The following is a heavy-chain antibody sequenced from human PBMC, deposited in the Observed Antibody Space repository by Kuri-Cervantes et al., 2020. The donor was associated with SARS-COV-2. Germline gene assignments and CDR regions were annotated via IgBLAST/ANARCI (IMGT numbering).Heavy chain of an antibody. CDR1: GFTFSSYW. J-gene: IGHJ4*02. CDR3: TTIMITFGGALPDY. D-gene: IGHD3-16*01. V-gene: IGHV3-15*01. CDR2: IKSKTDGGTT. Sequence: LSLTCAASGFTFSSYWMSWVRQAPGKGLEWVGRIKSKTDGGTTDYAAPVKGRFTISRGDSKNTLYLQMNSLKTEDTAVYYCTTIMITFGGALPDYWGQGTLVTVSS.